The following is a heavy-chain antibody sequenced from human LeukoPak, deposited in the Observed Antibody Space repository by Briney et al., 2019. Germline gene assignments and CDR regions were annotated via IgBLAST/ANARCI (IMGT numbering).Heavy chain of an antibody. J-gene: IGHJ1*01. CDR1: GGTFSSYA. D-gene: IGHD3-3*01. CDR2: ISAYNGNT. V-gene: IGHV1-18*01. Sequence: EASVKVSCKASGGTFSSYAISWVRQAPGQGLVWMGWISAYNGNTNYAQKLQGRVTMTTDTSTSTAYMELRSLRSDDTAVYYCARSDAPQYYDFWSGYYNLAHFQHWGQGTLVTVSS. CDR3: ARSDAPQYYDFWSGYYNLAHFQH.